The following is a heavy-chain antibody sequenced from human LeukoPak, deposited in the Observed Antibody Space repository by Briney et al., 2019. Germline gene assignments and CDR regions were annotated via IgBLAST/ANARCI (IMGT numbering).Heavy chain of an antibody. V-gene: IGHV3-23*01. J-gene: IGHJ4*02. CDR2: ISGSGGNT. D-gene: IGHD4-17*01. CDR1: GFTFSSYA. Sequence: GGSLRLSCAASGFTFSSYAMGWVRQAPGKGLEWVSAISGSGGNTYYADSVKCRFTISRDNSKNTLYLQMNSLRAEDTAVYYCAKDLRSGYGDYFIWLYWGQRTLVTVSS. CDR3: AKDLRSGYGDYFIWLY.